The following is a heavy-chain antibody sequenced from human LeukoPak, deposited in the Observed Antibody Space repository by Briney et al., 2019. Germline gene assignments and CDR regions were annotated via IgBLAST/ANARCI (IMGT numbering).Heavy chain of an antibody. V-gene: IGHV1-18*01. CDR3: AGHIVGAQGVVYAFDI. Sequence: ASVKVSCKDSGYTFTSYGISWVRQAPGQGLEWMGWISAYNGNTNYAQKLQGRVTMTTDTSTSTAYMELRSLRSDDTAVYYCAGHIVGAQGVVYAFDIWGQGTTVTVSS. J-gene: IGHJ3*02. D-gene: IGHD2-15*01. CDR1: GYTFTSYG. CDR2: ISAYNGNT.